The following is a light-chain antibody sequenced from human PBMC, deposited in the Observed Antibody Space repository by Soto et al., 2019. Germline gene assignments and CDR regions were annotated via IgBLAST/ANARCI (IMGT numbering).Light chain of an antibody. Sequence: DIPMAQSPSTLPANIGDRVSITCRASQTINTWLAWYQQKPGKAPNLLIYQASTLETGVPSRFSGSGSGTEFTLTITGLQPDAVAKYYGQQYDNYPLTFGGGTKVEI. CDR3: QQYDNYPLT. CDR2: QAS. J-gene: IGKJ4*01. CDR1: QTINTW. V-gene: IGKV1-5*03.